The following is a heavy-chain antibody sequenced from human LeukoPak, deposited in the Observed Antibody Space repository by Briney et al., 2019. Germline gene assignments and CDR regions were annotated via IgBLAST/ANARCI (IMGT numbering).Heavy chain of an antibody. Sequence: PGESLKISCKGSGYRFTSYWIGWVRQMPGKGLEWMGIIYPGDSDTRYSPSFRGQVTISADKSISTAYLQWSSLKASDTAMYYCARQPSTVTTIRSGLDYWGQGTLVTVSS. CDR1: GYRFTSYW. V-gene: IGHV5-51*01. CDR3: ARQPSTVTTIRSGLDY. D-gene: IGHD4-17*01. CDR2: IYPGDSDT. J-gene: IGHJ4*02.